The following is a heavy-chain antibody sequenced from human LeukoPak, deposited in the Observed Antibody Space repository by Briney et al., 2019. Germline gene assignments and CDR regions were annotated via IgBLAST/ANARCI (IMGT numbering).Heavy chain of an antibody. J-gene: IGHJ6*03. CDR2: IRYDGSKK. CDR3: AKGAKRLGYCSGGTCYSNYDYYYMDV. D-gene: IGHD2-15*01. V-gene: IGHV3-30*02. CDR1: GFTFISYW. Sequence: GGSLRLSCAASGFTFISYWLTWVRQAPGKGLERVAFIRYDGSKKYYADSVKGRFTISRDNSKNTLYLQMNSLRAEDTAVYYCAKGAKRLGYCSGGTCYSNYDYYYMDVWGKGTTVTISS.